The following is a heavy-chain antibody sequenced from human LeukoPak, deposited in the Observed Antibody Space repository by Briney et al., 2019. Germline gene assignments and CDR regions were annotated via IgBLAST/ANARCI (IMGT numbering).Heavy chain of an antibody. D-gene: IGHD3-3*01. J-gene: IGHJ4*02. CDR1: GGSISSGDYY. V-gene: IGHV4-30-4*01. CDR2: IYYSGST. Sequence: PSETLSLTCTVSGGSISSGDYYWSWIRQPPGKGLEWIGYIYYSGSTYYNPSLKSRVTISVDTSKNQFSLKLSSVTAADTAVYYCARSAGDAYYDFWSGYYPQTFFDYWGQGTLVTVSS. CDR3: ARSAGDAYYDFWSGYYPQTFFDY.